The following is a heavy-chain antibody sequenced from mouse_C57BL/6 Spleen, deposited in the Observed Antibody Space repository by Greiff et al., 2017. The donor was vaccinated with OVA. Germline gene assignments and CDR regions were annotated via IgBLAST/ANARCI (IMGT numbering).Heavy chain of an antibody. V-gene: IGHV1-64*01. CDR1: GYTFTSYW. CDR2: IHPNSGST. Sequence: QVQLKESGAELVKPGASVKLSCKASGYTFTSYWMHWVKQRPGQGLEWIGMIHPNSGSTNYNEKFKSKATLTVDKSSSTAYMQLSSLTSEDSAVYYCAREGYYSNYAMDYWGQGTSVTVSS. CDR3: AREGYYSNYAMDY. D-gene: IGHD2-5*01. J-gene: IGHJ4*01.